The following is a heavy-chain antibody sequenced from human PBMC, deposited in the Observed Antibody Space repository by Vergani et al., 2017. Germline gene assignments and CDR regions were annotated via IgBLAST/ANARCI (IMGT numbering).Heavy chain of an antibody. D-gene: IGHD1-7*01. CDR1: GGSISSGSYY. CDR3: ARGFVAPMNWNYDSWFDP. CDR2: IYTSGST. J-gene: IGHJ5*02. V-gene: IGHV4-61*02. Sequence: QVQLQESGPGLVKPSQTLSLTCTVSGGSISSGSYYWSWIRQPAGKGLEWIGRIYTSGSTYYNPSLKSRVTISVDTSTNQFSLKLSSGTAADTAVYYCARGFVAPMNWNYDSWFDPWGQGTLVTVAS.